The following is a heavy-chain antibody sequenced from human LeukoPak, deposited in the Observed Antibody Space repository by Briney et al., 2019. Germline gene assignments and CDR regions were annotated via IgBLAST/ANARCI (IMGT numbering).Heavy chain of an antibody. CDR3: ARVVVITDAFDI. D-gene: IGHD3-22*01. CDR1: GFTFGDYA. V-gene: IGHV3-49*04. CDR2: IRSKAYGGTT. Sequence: GGSLRLSCTASGFTFGDYAMSWVRQAPGKGLEWVGFIRSKAYGGTTEYAASVKGRFTISRDDSKSIAYLQMNSLKTEDTAVYYCARVVVITDAFDIWGQGTMVTVSS. J-gene: IGHJ3*02.